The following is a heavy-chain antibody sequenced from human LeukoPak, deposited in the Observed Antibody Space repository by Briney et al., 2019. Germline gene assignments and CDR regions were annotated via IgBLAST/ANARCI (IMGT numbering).Heavy chain of an antibody. CDR1: GGSISSHY. J-gene: IGHJ6*03. CDR3: GRDALVGYFSYYYMDV. V-gene: IGHV4-59*11. CDR2: ISNSGST. D-gene: IGHD2-15*01. Sequence: SSETLSLTCTVSGGSISSHYWTWIRQSPVKGLEWIGDISNSGSTSYNPSLKSRVTISIDTSKNQFSLKLSSVTAADTAVYYCGRDALVGYFSYYYMDVWGKGTTVTGSS.